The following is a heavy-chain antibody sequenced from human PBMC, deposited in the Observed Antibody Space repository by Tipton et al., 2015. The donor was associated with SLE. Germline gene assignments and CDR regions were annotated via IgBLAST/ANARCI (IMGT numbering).Heavy chain of an antibody. J-gene: IGHJ4*02. CDR3: ARGPPFDY. V-gene: IGHV4-61*02. CDR2: IYTSGST. CDR1: GGSISSGSYY. Sequence: TLSLTCTVSGGSISSGSYYWSWIRQPAGKGLEWIGRIYTSGSTNYNPSLKSRVTISVDTSKNQFSLKLSPVTAADTAVYYCARGPPFDYWGQGTLVTVSS.